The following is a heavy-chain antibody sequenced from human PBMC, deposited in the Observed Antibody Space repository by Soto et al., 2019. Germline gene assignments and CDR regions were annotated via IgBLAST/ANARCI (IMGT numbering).Heavy chain of an antibody. CDR3: ARIAVSGPTSSFDY. CDR1: GGSVSNSSYY. Sequence: LSLTCAISGGSVSNSSYYWGWIRQPPGKGLEWSGSVYYSGSTYYNPSLKSRATISVDTSKTQFSLKLRSVTAADTAVYYCARIAVSGPTSSFDYWGQGTLVTVSS. J-gene: IGHJ4*02. V-gene: IGHV4-39*01. D-gene: IGHD6-19*01. CDR2: VYYSGST.